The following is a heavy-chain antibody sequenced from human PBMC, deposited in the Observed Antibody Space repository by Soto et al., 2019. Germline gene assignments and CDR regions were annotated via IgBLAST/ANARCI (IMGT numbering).Heavy chain of an antibody. J-gene: IGHJ6*02. Sequence: QVQLQESGPGLVKPSETLSLTCTVSGGSITNYYCSWFRQPPGKGLEWIGYIKYNGDSAYNLPLKRRVTMSMDTSKTQFSLLLESVTATDTAVYYCARHGFGSLHGLVDVWGQGTTVIVSS. CDR2: IKYNGDS. D-gene: IGHD3-10*01. CDR1: GGSITNYY. V-gene: IGHV4-59*08. CDR3: ARHGFGSLHGLVDV.